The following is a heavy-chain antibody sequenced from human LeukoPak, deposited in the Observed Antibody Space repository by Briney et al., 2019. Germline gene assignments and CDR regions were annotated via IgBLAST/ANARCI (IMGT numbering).Heavy chain of an antibody. CDR1: GYTFTSYA. V-gene: IGHV1-3*01. CDR2: INAGNGNT. J-gene: IGHJ4*02. CDR3: ARGTLPRQPYVYYFDY. Sequence: GASVRVSCKASGYTFTSYAMHRVRQAPGQRLEWMGWINAGNGNTKYSQKFQGRVTITRDTSASTAYMELSSLRSEDTAVYYCARGTLPRQPYVYYFDYWGQGTLVTVSS. D-gene: IGHD3-16*01.